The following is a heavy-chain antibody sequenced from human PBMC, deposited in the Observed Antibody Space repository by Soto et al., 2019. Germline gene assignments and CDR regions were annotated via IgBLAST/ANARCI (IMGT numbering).Heavy chain of an antibody. J-gene: IGHJ4*02. Sequence: SETLSLTCSVSGDAITTNGYYWGWLRQPAGKVLQWISNVYGTGSNFSPASLTSRVFISVDTSKNEFSLRLTSVTAADTAVYYCARSQYTYGLLIDYWGPGTLVTVSS. CDR2: VYGTGSN. CDR3: ARSQYTYGLLIDY. V-gene: IGHV4-39*01. D-gene: IGHD2-8*01. CDR1: GDAITTNGYY.